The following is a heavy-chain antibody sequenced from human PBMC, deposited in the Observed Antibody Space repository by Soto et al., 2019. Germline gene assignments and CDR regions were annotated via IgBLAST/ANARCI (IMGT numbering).Heavy chain of an antibody. CDR1: GYTFTSYG. J-gene: IGHJ3*02. CDR2: ISAYNGIA. Sequence: GASVKVSWKASGYTFTSYGISWVRQAPGQGLEWMGWISAYNGIANYAQKFQGRVTITADKSTSTAYMELSSLRSEDTAVYYCAARGTAVTTGDAFDIWGQGTMVTVS. CDR3: AARGTAVTTGDAFDI. V-gene: IGHV1-18*01. D-gene: IGHD4-17*01.